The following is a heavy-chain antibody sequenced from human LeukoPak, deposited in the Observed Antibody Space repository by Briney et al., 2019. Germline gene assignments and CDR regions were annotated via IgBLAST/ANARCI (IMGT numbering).Heavy chain of an antibody. J-gene: IGHJ3*02. CDR1: GGSISSYY. D-gene: IGHD1-26*01. Sequence: SETLSLTCTVSGGSISSYYWSWIRQPPGKGLEWIGYIYYSGSTNYNPSLKSRVTISVDTSKNQFSLKLSSVTAADTAVYYCAKVDGGSYGGLDAFDIWGQGTMVTVSS. V-gene: IGHV4-59*01. CDR2: IYYSGST. CDR3: AKVDGGSYGGLDAFDI.